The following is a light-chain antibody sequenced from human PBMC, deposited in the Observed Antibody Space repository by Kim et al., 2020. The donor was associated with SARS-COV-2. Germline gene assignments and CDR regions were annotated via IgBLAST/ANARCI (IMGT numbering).Light chain of an antibody. V-gene: IGLV1-51*01. CDR3: GTWDSGLSVVV. CDR1: NSNIGNNY. CDR2: DNN. J-gene: IGLJ2*01. Sequence: QSVLTQPPSVSAAPGQKVTISCSGSNSNIGNNYVSWYQQLPGTAPKLLIYDNNKRPSGIPDRFSGSRSGTSATLGITGLQTGDEAGYYCGTWDSGLSVVVFGGGTQLTVL.